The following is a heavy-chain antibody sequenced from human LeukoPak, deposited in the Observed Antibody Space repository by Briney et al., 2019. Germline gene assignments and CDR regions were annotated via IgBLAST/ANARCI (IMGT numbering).Heavy chain of an antibody. CDR2: IYYTGNT. D-gene: IGHD3-22*01. Sequence: PSETLSLTCTVSGCSIGSSTYYWGWIRQPPGKGLEWIGSIYYTGNTYYNPYIKSRVTIYVDTSQNQFSLKLSSVTAADTAVYYCARRVEDYYDSSGYYSDAFDIWGQGTMVTVSS. CDR3: ARRVEDYYDSSGYYSDAFDI. V-gene: IGHV4-39*01. J-gene: IGHJ3*02. CDR1: GCSIGSSTYY.